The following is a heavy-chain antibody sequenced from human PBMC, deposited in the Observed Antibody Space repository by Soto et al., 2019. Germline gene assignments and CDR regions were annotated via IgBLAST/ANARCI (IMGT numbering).Heavy chain of an antibody. D-gene: IGHD2-15*01. J-gene: IGHJ4*02. Sequence: QVQLQESGPGLVKPSQTLSLTCTVSGGSISSGGYYWSWIRHHPGNGLEWIWYINYSEITYYNPSLQRRVTISIDTSKNQLSLHLSSVTAAEKAVYYCARGQEYCSGGSCYDYFDYWGQGTLVTVSS. CDR2: INYSEIT. V-gene: IGHV4-31*03. CDR1: GGSISSGGYY. CDR3: ARGQEYCSGGSCYDYFDY.